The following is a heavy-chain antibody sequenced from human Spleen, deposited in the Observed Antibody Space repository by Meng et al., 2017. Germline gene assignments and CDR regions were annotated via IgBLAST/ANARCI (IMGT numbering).Heavy chain of an antibody. Sequence: QGPLQESGPGLVKPSGTLSLTCAVSGVSISSDNYWSWVRQPPGKGLEWIGEIHPSGSTNYNPSLKSRVTISVDKSKDQFSLELNSVTAADTAVYYCTKNDFYCLGYWGQGTLVTVSS. CDR3: TKNDFYCLGY. V-gene: IGHV4-4*02. J-gene: IGHJ4*02. CDR2: IHPSGST. CDR1: GVSISSDNY. D-gene: IGHD2-21*01.